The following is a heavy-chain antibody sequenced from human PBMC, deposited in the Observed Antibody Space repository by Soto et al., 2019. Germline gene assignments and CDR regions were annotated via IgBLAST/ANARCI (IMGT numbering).Heavy chain of an antibody. CDR3: ARGYIAARPMGY. Sequence: GGSLRLSCADSGFTFSSYDMHWVRQATGKGLEWVSAIGTAGDTYYPGSVKGRFTISRENAKNSLYLQMNSLRAEDTAVYYCARGYIAARPMGYWGQGTLVTVSS. D-gene: IGHD6-6*01. CDR1: GFTFSSYD. V-gene: IGHV3-13*01. J-gene: IGHJ4*02. CDR2: IGTAGDT.